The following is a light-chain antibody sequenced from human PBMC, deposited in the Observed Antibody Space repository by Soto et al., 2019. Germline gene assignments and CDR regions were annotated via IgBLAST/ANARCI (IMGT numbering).Light chain of an antibody. CDR2: GDG. CDR3: QSYDSSMSVV. J-gene: IGLJ2*01. V-gene: IGLV1-40*01. Sequence: QSVLTQPPSVSGAPGQRVTISCTGSSSNIGAGYDVHWYQQLPGTAPKLLIYGDGNRPSGVPDRFSGSKSGTSASLAIPGRQAEDEADYYCQSYDSSMSVVFGGGTKLTVL. CDR1: SSNIGAGYD.